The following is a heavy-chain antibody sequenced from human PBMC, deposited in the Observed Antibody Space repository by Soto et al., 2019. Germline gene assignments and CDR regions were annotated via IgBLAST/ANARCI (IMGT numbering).Heavy chain of an antibody. CDR1: GFTFSSYA. V-gene: IGHV3-30-3*01. Sequence: QVQLVESGGGVVQPGRSLRLSCAASGFTFSSYAMHWVRQAPGQGLEWAAVISYDGSNKYYADSGKGRFTISRDNSKNTLYQQMNSLRAEDKGVYYCAREWLGTTYYCYCGLDLWGQGTPVNVSS. CDR2: ISYDGSNK. CDR3: AREWLGTTYYCYCGLDL. D-gene: IGHD6-19*01. J-gene: IGHJ6*02.